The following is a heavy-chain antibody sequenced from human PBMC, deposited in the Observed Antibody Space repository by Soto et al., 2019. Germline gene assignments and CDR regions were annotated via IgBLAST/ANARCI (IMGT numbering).Heavy chain of an antibody. V-gene: IGHV3-23*01. CDR1: GFTFSSYA. Sequence: PGGSLRLSCAASGFTFSSYAMSWVRQAPGKGLEWVSAISGSGGSTYYADSVKGRFTISRDNSKNTLYLQMNSLRAEDTAVYYCAKDSNPEYYDILTGYYDYWGQGTLVTVSS. D-gene: IGHD3-9*01. J-gene: IGHJ4*02. CDR3: AKDSNPEYYDILTGYYDY. CDR2: ISGSGGST.